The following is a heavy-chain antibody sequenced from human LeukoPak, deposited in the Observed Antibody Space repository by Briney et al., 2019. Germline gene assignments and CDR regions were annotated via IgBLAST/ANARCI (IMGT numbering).Heavy chain of an antibody. CDR2: IYNTGRT. D-gene: IGHD1-26*01. V-gene: IGHV4-4*08. CDR1: GGSITNYY. J-gene: IGHJ4*02. Sequence: SETLSLTCSVSGGSITNYYWSWIRQSPGKGLEWIGFIYNTGRTNYNPSLQSRVTISVDTSKNQFSLKLSSVTAADTAVYYCARTPSVVGAPVYFDYWGQGTLVTVSS. CDR3: ARTPSVVGAPVYFDY.